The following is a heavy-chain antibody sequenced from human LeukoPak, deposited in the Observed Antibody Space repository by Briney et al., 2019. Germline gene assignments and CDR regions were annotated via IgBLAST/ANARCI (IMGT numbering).Heavy chain of an antibody. D-gene: IGHD1-20*01. J-gene: IGHJ5*02. CDR1: GFTFSSYA. CDR3: ARSGNNWNDNWFDP. CDR2: ISDSGGST. V-gene: IGHV3-23*01. Sequence: PGGSLRLSCAASGFTFSSYAMSWVRQAPGKGLEWVSAISDSGGSTYYADSVKGRFTISRDNSKNTLYLQMNSLRSEDTAVYYCARSGNNWNDNWFDPWGQGTLVTVSS.